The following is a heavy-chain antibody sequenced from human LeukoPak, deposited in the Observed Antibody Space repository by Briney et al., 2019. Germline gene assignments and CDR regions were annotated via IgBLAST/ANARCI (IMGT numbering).Heavy chain of an antibody. CDR1: GFTFSSYA. J-gene: IGHJ4*02. D-gene: IGHD3-16*01. V-gene: IGHV3-23*01. CDR2: ISGSGGST. Sequence: GGSLRLSCAASGFTFSSYAISCVRQAPGKGLEWVSAISGSGGSTYYADSVKGRFTISRDNSKNTLDLQMNSLRAEDTAVYDCANPAGEYYDYVWGSYDYWGQGTLVTVSS. CDR3: ANPAGEYYDYVWGSYDY.